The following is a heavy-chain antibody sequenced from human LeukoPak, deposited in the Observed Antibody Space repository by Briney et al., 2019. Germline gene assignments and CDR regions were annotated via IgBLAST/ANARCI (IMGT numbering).Heavy chain of an antibody. CDR2: INPNSGGT. J-gene: IGHJ4*02. CDR3: ARGNSGYDKSFDY. V-gene: IGHV1-2*02. CDR1: GCTFTGYY. D-gene: IGHD5-12*01. Sequence: GSVKVSCKASGCTFTGYYMHWVRQAPGQGLEWTGWINPNSGGTNYAQKFQGRVTMTRDTSISTAYMELSRLRSDDTAVYYSARGNSGYDKSFDYWGQGTLVTVSS.